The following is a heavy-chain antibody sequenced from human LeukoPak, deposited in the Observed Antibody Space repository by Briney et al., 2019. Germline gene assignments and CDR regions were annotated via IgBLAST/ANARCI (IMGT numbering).Heavy chain of an antibody. V-gene: IGHV3-74*01. D-gene: IGHD6-6*01. CDR3: ARDGIAARPPYFDY. CDR1: GFTFSSYW. CDR2: INSDESST. J-gene: IGHJ4*02. Sequence: PGGSLRLSCAASGFTFSSYWMHWVRQAPGKGLVWVSRINSDESSTSYADSVKGRFTISRDNAKNTLYLQMNSLRAEDTAVYYCARDGIAARPPYFDYWGQGTLVTVSS.